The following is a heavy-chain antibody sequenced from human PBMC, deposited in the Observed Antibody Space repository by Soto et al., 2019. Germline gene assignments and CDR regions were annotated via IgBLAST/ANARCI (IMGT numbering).Heavy chain of an antibody. D-gene: IGHD6-19*01. J-gene: IGHJ4*02. Sequence: GGSLRLSCAASGFTFSSYGMHWVRQAPGKGLEWVTVISYDGSNKYYADSVKGRFTISRDNSKNTLNLQMNSLRAEDTAVYYCAKSLGYSSGWYYFDYWGQGTLVTVSS. CDR3: AKSLGYSSGWYYFDY. V-gene: IGHV3-30*18. CDR2: ISYDGSNK. CDR1: GFTFSSYG.